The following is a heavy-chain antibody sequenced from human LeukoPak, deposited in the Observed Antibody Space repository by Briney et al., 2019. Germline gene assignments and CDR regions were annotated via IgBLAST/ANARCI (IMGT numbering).Heavy chain of an antibody. Sequence: SETLSLTCTVSGGSISSYYWSWTRQPPGKGLEWIGYIYYSGSTNYNPSLKSRVTISVDTSKNQFSLKLSSVTAADTAVYYCARLTWGFWFDPWGQGTLVTVSS. CDR1: GGSISSYY. CDR2: IYYSGST. D-gene: IGHD7-27*01. V-gene: IGHV4-59*08. CDR3: ARLTWGFWFDP. J-gene: IGHJ5*02.